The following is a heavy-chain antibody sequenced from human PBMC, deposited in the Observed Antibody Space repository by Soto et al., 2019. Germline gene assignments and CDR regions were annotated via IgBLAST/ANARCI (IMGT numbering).Heavy chain of an antibody. CDR1: GYTFTSYG. V-gene: IGHV1-18*04. Sequence: QVQLVQSGAEVKKPGASVKVSCKASGYTFTSYGISWVRQAPGQGLEWMGWISAYNGNTNYAQKLQGRVTMTTDTSTSTAYRGLRSRRSDEPAGYYCAGDEIPGTTGDYFDYWAREPWSPSPQ. CDR2: ISAYNGNT. D-gene: IGHD1-7*01. CDR3: AGDEIPGTTGDYFDY. J-gene: IGHJ4*02.